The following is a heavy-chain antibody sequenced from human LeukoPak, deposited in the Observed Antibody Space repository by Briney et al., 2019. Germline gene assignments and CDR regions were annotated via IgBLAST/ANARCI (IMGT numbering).Heavy chain of an antibody. CDR2: IYYSGST. V-gene: IGHV4-59*01. J-gene: IGHJ5*02. Sequence: PSETLSLTCTVSGGSISSYYWSWIRQPPGKGLEWIGYIYYSGSTNYNPSLKSRVTISVDTSKNQFSLKLSSVTAADTAVYYCAREVNWGLGFSSWFDPWGQGTLVTVSS. D-gene: IGHD7-27*01. CDR3: AREVNWGLGFSSWFDP. CDR1: GGSISSYY.